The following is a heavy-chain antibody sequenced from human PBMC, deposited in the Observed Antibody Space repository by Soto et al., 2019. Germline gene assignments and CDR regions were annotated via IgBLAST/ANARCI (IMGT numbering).Heavy chain of an antibody. D-gene: IGHD6-13*01. Sequence: QVQLVESGGGVVQPGRSLRLSCAASGFTFSSYGMHWVRQAPGKGLEWVAVISYDGSNKYYAESVKGRFTISRDNSKNTLYLQMNSLRAEDTAVYYCAKDGAKGWVAAAGTEYFQHGGQGTLVTVSS. CDR3: AKDGAKGWVAAAGTEYFQH. CDR2: ISYDGSNK. V-gene: IGHV3-30*18. CDR1: GFTFSSYG. J-gene: IGHJ1*01.